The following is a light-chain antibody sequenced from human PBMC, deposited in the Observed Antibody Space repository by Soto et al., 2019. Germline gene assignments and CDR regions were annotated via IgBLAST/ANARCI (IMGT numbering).Light chain of an antibody. J-gene: IGKJ1*01. CDR3: QHYNSYSEA. V-gene: IGKV1-13*02. CDR2: DAS. Sequence: AIQLTQSPSSLSASVGDRVTITCRASQGISSYLAWYQQKPGKAPKLLIYDASSLESGVPSRFSGSGSGTELTLTISSLQPDDFATYYCQHYNSYSEAFGQGTKVDIK. CDR1: QGISSY.